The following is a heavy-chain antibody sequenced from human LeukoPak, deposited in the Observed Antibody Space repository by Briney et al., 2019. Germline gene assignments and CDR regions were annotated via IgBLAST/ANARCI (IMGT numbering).Heavy chain of an antibody. CDR2: IKQDGSEK. V-gene: IGHV3-7*05. D-gene: IGHD1-26*01. CDR3: ARDKSVGATPFDY. CDR1: GITFSSNA. J-gene: IGHJ4*02. Sequence: PGGSLRLSCAASGITFSSNAMSWVRQAPGKGLERVANIKQDGSEKYYVDSVKGRFTISRDNAKNSLYLQMNSLRAEDTAVYYCARDKSVGATPFDYWGQGTLVTVSS.